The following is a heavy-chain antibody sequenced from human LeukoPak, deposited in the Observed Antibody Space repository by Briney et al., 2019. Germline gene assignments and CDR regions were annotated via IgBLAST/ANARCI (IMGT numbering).Heavy chain of an antibody. CDR3: ARIGIRGFWSGLDAFDI. J-gene: IGHJ3*02. CDR1: GFTFSSYW. CDR2: IKQDGSEK. Sequence: PGGSLRLSCAASGFTFSSYWMSWVRQAPGTGLEWVANIKQDGSEKYYVDSVKGRFTISRDNAKNSLYLQMNSLRAEDTAVYYCARIGIRGFWSGLDAFDIWGQGTMVTVSS. D-gene: IGHD3-3*01. V-gene: IGHV3-7*01.